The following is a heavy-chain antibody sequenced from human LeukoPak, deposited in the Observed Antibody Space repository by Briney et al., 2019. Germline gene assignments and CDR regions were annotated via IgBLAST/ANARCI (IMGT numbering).Heavy chain of an antibody. V-gene: IGHV1-69*13. D-gene: IGHD1-1*01. CDR3: ARVVWNDGPLVY. J-gene: IGHJ4*02. CDR2: IIPIFGTA. CDR1: GGTFSSYA. Sequence: SVKVSCKASGGTFSSYAISWVRQAPGQGLEWMGGIIPIFGTANYAQKFQGRVTITADESTSTAYMELSSLRSEDTAVYYCARVVWNDGPLVYWGQGTLVTVSS.